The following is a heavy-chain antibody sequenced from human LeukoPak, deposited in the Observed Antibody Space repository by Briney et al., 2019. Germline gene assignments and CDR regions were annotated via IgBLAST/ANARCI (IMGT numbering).Heavy chain of an antibody. CDR2: ISGSGGST. CDR3: AKEGGIVVVPAAMTFFDY. V-gene: IGHV3-23*01. D-gene: IGHD2-2*01. Sequence: GGSLRLSCAASGFTFSSYAMSWVPQAPGKGLEWVSGISGSGGSTYYVDSVKGRFTISRDNSKNTLYLQLNSLRAEDTAVYYCAKEGGIVVVPAAMTFFDYWGQGTLVTVSS. CDR1: GFTFSSYA. J-gene: IGHJ4*02.